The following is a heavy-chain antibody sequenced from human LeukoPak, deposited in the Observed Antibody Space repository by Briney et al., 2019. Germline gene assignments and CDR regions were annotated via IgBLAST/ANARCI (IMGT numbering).Heavy chain of an antibody. V-gene: IGHV1-8*01. J-gene: IGHJ4*02. CDR3: ASTPGSFSDYFDY. CDR2: MKPNSGNT. D-gene: IGHD3-10*01. Sequence: ASVKVSCKASGYTFTSYDINRVRQATGQGLEWMGWMKPNSGNTGYAQKFQGSVTMTRNTSISTAYMELSSLRSEDTAVYYCASTPGSFSDYFDYWGQGTLVTVSS. CDR1: GYTFTSYD.